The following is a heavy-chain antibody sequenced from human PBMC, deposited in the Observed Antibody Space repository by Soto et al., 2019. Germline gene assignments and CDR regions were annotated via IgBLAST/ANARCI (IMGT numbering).Heavy chain of an antibody. V-gene: IGHV4-59*01. Sequence: SETLSLTCTVSGGSISSYYWSWIRQPPGKGLEWIGYIYYSGSTNYNPSIKSRVTISVDTSKNQFSLKLSSVTAAYTAVYYCARVRYSSSPLFDYWGQGTLVTVSS. CDR3: ARVRYSSSPLFDY. J-gene: IGHJ4*02. CDR1: GGSISSYY. D-gene: IGHD6-6*01. CDR2: IYYSGST.